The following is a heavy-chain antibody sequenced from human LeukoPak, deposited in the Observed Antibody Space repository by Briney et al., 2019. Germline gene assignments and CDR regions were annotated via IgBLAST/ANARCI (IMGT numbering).Heavy chain of an antibody. CDR2: ISYDGSNK. CDR1: GFTFSSYA. D-gene: IGHD4/OR15-4a*01. Sequence: GGSLRLSCAASGFTFSSYAMHWVRQAPGKGLEWVAVISYDGSNKYYADSVKGRFTISRDNSKNTLYLQMNSLRAEDTAVYYCARDLGCSGDYWGQGTLVTVSS. CDR3: ARDLGCSGDY. V-gene: IGHV3-30-3*01. J-gene: IGHJ4*02.